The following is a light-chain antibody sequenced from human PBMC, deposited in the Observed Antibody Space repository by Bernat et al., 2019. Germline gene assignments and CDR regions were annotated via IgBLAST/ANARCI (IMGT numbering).Light chain of an antibody. V-gene: IGKV1-9*01. CDR1: QGIRNN. CDR3: QQLDNFPIT. CDR2: GAS. Sequence: DIQLTQSPSSLSASVGDRVTITCRASQGIRNNLAWYQQKPGKVPKLLIYGASTLQTGVPSRFSGSGSGTEFTLTISSLQPGDFATYYCQQLDNFPITFGQGTRLEIK. J-gene: IGKJ5*01.